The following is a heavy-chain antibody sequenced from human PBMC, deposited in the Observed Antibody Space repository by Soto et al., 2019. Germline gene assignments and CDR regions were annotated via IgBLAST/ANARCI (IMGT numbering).Heavy chain of an antibody. J-gene: IGHJ5*02. V-gene: IGHV4-34*01. Sequence: SETLSLTCAVYGGSFSGYYWSWIRQPPGKGLEWIGEINHSGSTNYNPSLKSRVTISVDTSKNQFSLKLSSVTAADTAVYYCARGEKYYDFWSGYSNWFDPWGQGTLVTVSS. CDR2: INHSGST. CDR1: GGSFSGYY. D-gene: IGHD3-3*01. CDR3: ARGEKYYDFWSGYSNWFDP.